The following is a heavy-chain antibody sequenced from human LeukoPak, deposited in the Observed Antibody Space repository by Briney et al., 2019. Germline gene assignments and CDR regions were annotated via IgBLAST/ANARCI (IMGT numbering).Heavy chain of an antibody. V-gene: IGHV3-21*01. CDR3: ARSLVGEIDY. CDR2: ISSSSSYI. D-gene: IGHD1-26*01. J-gene: IGHJ4*02. Sequence: GGSLRLSCAASGFTFSSYSMDWVRQAPGKGLEWVSSISSSSSYIYYADSVKGRFTISRDNAKNSLYLQMNSLRAEDTAVYYCARSLVGEIDYWGQGTLVTVSS. CDR1: GFTFSSYS.